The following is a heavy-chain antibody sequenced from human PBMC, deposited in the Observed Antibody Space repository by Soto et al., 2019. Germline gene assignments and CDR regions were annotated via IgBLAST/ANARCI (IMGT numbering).Heavy chain of an antibody. D-gene: IGHD6-13*01. CDR1: GGSISSSSHY. J-gene: IGHJ4*02. CDR2: IYYRGSA. Sequence: SETLSLTCSVSGGSISSSSHYWGWIRQSPGKGLDWIGSIYYRGSAYYNPSLKSRVTISVDTSKNQFSLKLRSVTAADTSVYYCARHPGIAAHFDFWGQGTLVTVSS. V-gene: IGHV4-39*01. CDR3: ARHPGIAAHFDF.